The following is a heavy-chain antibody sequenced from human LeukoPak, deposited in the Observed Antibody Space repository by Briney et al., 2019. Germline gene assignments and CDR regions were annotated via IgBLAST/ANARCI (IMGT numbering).Heavy chain of an antibody. J-gene: IGHJ5*02. CDR3: AKGGSSWYRSWFDP. CDR2: LSGSGGST. D-gene: IGHD6-13*01. V-gene: IGHV3-23*01. Sequence: GGSLRLSCAASGFTFSSYAMSWVRQAPGKGLEWVSALSGSGGSTYYADSVKGRFTISRDNSKNTLYLQMNSLRAEDTAVYYCAKGGSSWYRSWFDPWGQGTLVTVSS. CDR1: GFTFSSYA.